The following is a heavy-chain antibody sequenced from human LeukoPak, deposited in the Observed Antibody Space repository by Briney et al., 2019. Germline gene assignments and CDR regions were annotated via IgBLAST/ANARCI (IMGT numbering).Heavy chain of an antibody. V-gene: IGHV4-34*01. J-gene: IGHJ4*02. Sequence: SETLSLTCAVYGGSFSGYYWSWIRQPPGKGLEWIGEINHSGSTNYNPSLKSRVTISVDTSKNQFSLKLTSVTAADTAVCYCARDQKDIVATTFDYWGQGTLVTVSS. CDR3: ARDQKDIVATTFDY. CDR1: GGSFSGYY. CDR2: INHSGST. D-gene: IGHD5-12*01.